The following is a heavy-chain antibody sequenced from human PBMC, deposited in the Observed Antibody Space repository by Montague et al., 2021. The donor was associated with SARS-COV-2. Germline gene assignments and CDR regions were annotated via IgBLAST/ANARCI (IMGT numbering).Heavy chain of an antibody. Sequence: SETLSLTCTVSGGSISGYYWSWVRLSAGKGLEWIGRIYNSGGTSYNPSLKSRVTMSVDTSKNQFSLKLSSVTAADTAVYYCVRVQERSNWKYPDYWGQGTLVTVSS. V-gene: IGHV4-4*07. CDR2: IYNSGGT. CDR3: VRVQERSNWKYPDY. CDR1: GGSISGYY. D-gene: IGHD1-7*01. J-gene: IGHJ4*02.